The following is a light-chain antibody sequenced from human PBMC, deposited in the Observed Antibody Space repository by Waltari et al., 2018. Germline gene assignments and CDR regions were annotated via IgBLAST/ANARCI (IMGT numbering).Light chain of an antibody. J-gene: IGKJ5*01. Sequence: DIQMTQSPSTLSASVGDRVTIPCRASQSISSWLAWYQQKPGKAPKLLIYKASSLESGVPSRFSGSGSETEFTLTISSLQPDDFATYYCQQYNSYSIPIGQGTRLEIK. V-gene: IGKV1-5*03. CDR2: KAS. CDR3: QQYNSYSIP. CDR1: QSISSW.